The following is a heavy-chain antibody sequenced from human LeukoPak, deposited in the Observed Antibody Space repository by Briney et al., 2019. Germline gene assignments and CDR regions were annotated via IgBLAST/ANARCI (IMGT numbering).Heavy chain of an antibody. Sequence: SETLSLTCAVSGVSISSGGYSWSWIRQPPGKGLEWIGYIYHSGSTYYNPSLKSRVTISVDRSKNQFSLKLSSVTAADTAVYYCARAPGIAAAGTDISSFTHYNWFDPWGQGTLVTVSS. V-gene: IGHV4-30-2*01. CDR2: IYHSGST. J-gene: IGHJ5*02. CDR3: ARAPGIAAAGTDISSFTHYNWFDP. D-gene: IGHD6-13*01. CDR1: GVSISSGGYS.